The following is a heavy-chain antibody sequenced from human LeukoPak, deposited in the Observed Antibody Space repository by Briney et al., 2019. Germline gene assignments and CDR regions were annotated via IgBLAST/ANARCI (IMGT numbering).Heavy chain of an antibody. CDR3: ARDALHTAHFDY. CDR2: VSASSDI. V-gene: IGHV3-48*02. J-gene: IGHJ4*02. Sequence: GGSLRLSRAASGFTFSSYTMNWVRQAPGKGLQWVSTVSASSDIHYSDSVKGRFTISRDNARNSLYLQMNSLRDEDTAVYYCARDALHTAHFDYWGQGTLVTVSS. D-gene: IGHD5-18*01. CDR1: GFTFSSYT.